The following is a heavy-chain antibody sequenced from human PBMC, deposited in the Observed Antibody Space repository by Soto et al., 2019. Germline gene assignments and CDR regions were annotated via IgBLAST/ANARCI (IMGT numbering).Heavy chain of an antibody. CDR1: GASITNDYFF. V-gene: IGHV4-31*03. J-gene: IGHJ4*02. Sequence: TLSLTCTFSGASITNDYFFWSWVRQHPDKGLEWLAYITYGGSIYYNPSLRSRLSVSIDKSKSQFSLNVRSVTAADTAVYFREKMERTQLWLLVQNWGQGLPVTVPS. CDR3: EKMERTQLWLLVQN. D-gene: IGHD5-18*01. CDR2: ITYGGSI.